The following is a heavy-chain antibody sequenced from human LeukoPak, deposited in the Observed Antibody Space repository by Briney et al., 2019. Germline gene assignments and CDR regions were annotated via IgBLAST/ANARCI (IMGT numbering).Heavy chain of an antibody. CDR3: ATGHIVGATSLLDY. J-gene: IGHJ4*02. V-gene: IGHV3-74*01. Sequence: PGGSLRLSCAASGFIFSSYWMHWVRQAPGKGLVWVSRINSGGSGTSYADSVEGRFTISRDNAKNTLYLQMNSLRVEDTAVYYCATGHIVGATSLLDYWGQGTLVTVSS. CDR2: INSGGSGT. D-gene: IGHD1-26*01. CDR1: GFIFSSYW.